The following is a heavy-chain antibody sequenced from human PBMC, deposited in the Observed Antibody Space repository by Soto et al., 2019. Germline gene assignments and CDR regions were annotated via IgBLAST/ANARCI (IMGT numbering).Heavy chain of an antibody. CDR2: IYYSGST. J-gene: IGHJ6*02. CDR1: GGSLSSYY. CDR3: ARGRSYYDFWSGFSSALGNHGMDV. V-gene: IGHV4-59*01. Sequence: SETLSLTCTVSGGSLSSYYWSWIRQPPGKGLEWIGFIYYSGSTNYNPSLKSRVTISVDTSKNQFSLKLSSVTAADTAVYYCARGRSYYDFWSGFSSALGNHGMDVWGQGTTVTVSS. D-gene: IGHD3-3*01.